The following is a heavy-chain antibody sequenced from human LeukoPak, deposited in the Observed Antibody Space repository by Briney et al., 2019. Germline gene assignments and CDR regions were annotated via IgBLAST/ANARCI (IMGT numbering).Heavy chain of an antibody. J-gene: IGHJ3*02. Sequence: SETLSLTCTVSGGSISSSSYYWGWLRQPPGKGLEWIGSIYYSGSTYYNPSLKSRVTISVDTSKNQFSLKLSSVTAADTAVYYCAISGSLDAFDIWGQGTMVTVSS. CDR2: IYYSGST. D-gene: IGHD1-26*01. CDR3: AISGSLDAFDI. CDR1: GGSISSSSYY. V-gene: IGHV4-39*01.